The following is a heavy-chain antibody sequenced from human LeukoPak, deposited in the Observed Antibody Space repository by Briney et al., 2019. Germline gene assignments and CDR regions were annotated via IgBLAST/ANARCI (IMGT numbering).Heavy chain of an antibody. D-gene: IGHD6-13*01. CDR2: IRYDGSDK. CDR3: AKDQDSSSWYVDY. CDR1: GFTFSSYG. V-gene: IGHV3-30*02. Sequence: GGSLRLXCAASGFTFSSYGMHWVRQAPGKGLEWVAFIRYDGSDKYYADSVKGRFTISRDNSKNTLYLQMNSLRGEDTAVYYCAKDQDSSSWYVDYWGQGTLVTVSS. J-gene: IGHJ4*02.